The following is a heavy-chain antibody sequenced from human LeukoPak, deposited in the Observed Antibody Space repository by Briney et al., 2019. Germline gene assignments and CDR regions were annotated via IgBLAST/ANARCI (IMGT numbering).Heavy chain of an antibody. Sequence: GESLKISCKGSGYIFSTYWIAWVRHIPGKGLEWMGAIYPGDSETRYSPSFQGQVTISADKSISTAYLQWSSLKASDTAVYYCARIMVGATGDYWGQGTLVTVSS. D-gene: IGHD1-26*01. V-gene: IGHV5-51*01. J-gene: IGHJ4*02. CDR3: ARIMVGATGDY. CDR2: IYPGDSET. CDR1: GYIFSTYW.